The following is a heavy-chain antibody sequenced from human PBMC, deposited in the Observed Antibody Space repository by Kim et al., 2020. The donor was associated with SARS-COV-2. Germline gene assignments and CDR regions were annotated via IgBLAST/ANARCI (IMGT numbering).Heavy chain of an antibody. V-gene: IGHV4-59*01. CDR3: ARLPWSAYTWDYYGMDV. CDR1: GGSISSYY. Sequence: SETLSLTCAVSGGSISSYYWSWIRQPPGQGLEWIGYVSYSETPNYNPSLTSRVTISVDTSKNHFSLNLTSVTAADTAVYYCARLPWSAYTWDYYGMDVWG. D-gene: IGHD3-16*01. J-gene: IGHJ6*01. CDR2: VSYSETP.